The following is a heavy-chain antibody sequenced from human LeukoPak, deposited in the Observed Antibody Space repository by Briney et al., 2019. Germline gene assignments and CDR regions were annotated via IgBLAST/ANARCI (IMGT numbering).Heavy chain of an antibody. CDR3: AKALYYYDSGPGGMDV. D-gene: IGHD3-22*01. V-gene: IGHV3-13*01. Sequence: GGSLRLSCAASGFDFSRSDMHWVRQVTGKGLEWVSGIGTAYDTFYPDSVKGRFTISRDNSKNTLYLQMNSLRAEDTAVYYCAKALYYYDSGPGGMDVWGQGTTVTVSS. J-gene: IGHJ6*02. CDR2: IGTAYDT. CDR1: GFDFSRSD.